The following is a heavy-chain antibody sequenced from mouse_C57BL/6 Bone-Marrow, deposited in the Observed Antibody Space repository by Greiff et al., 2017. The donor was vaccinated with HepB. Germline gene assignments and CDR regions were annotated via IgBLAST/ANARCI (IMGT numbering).Heavy chain of an antibody. V-gene: IGHV5-12*01. CDR2: ISNGGGST. CDR1: GFTFSDYY. CDR3: ARQGYYGSSYVGFDY. J-gene: IGHJ2*01. D-gene: IGHD1-1*01. Sequence: VQLKESGGGLVQPGGSLKLSCAASGFTFSDYYMYWVRQTPEKRLEWVAYISNGGGSTYYPDTVKGRFTISRDNAKNTLYLQMSRLKSEDTAMYYCARQGYYGSSYVGFDYWGQGTTLTVSS.